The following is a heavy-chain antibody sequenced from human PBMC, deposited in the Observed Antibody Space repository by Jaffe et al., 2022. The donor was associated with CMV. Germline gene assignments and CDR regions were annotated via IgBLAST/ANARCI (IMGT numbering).Heavy chain of an antibody. CDR2: IIPIFNTA. CDR1: GGTFSNYV. D-gene: IGHD4-4*01. V-gene: IGHV1-69*18. Sequence: QVQLVQSGAEVKKPGSSVKVSCRASGGTFSNYVISWLRQAPGQGLEWMGSIIPIFNTANYAQKFQGRVTITADESTSTAYMELTSLRSEDTAMYFCASNSNYFDYWGQGTLVTVSS. CDR3: ASNSNYFDY. J-gene: IGHJ4*02.